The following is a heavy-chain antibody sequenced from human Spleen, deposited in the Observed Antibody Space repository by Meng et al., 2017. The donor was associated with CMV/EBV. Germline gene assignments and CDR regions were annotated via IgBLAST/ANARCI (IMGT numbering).Heavy chain of an antibody. CDR3: ARDRAPVIYYYGMDV. CDR1: GYRLTAHY. CDR2: INPNSGGT. J-gene: IGHJ6*01. D-gene: IGHD3-10*01. Sequence: ASVKVSCKASGYRLTAHYMHWVRQAPGQGLEWMGWINPNSGGTNYAQKLQGRVTMTRDTSITTAYMELSRLISDDTAVYFCARDRAPVIYYYGMDVWGQGTTVTVSS. V-gene: IGHV1-2*02.